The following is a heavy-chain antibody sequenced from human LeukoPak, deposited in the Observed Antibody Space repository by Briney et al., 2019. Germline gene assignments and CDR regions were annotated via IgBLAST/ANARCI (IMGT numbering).Heavy chain of an antibody. CDR2: IYYSGST. D-gene: IGHD3-22*01. Sequence: PSETLSLTCTVSGDPISSYYWSWIRQPPGKGLEWIGYIYYSGSTNYSPSLKSRVTISVDTPKNQFSLKLSSVTAADTAVYYCARSERIIMILGGAFDIWGQGTVVTVSS. CDR1: GDPISSYY. CDR3: ARSERIIMILGGAFDI. V-gene: IGHV4-59*08. J-gene: IGHJ3*02.